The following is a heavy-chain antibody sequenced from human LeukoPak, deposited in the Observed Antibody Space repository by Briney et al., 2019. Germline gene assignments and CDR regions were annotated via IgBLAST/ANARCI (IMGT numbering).Heavy chain of an antibody. CDR1: GDTLTELS. J-gene: IGHJ4*01. Sequence: ASVKVSCKGSGDTLTELSMPWVRQAPGKGVGWMGGFYSKKGGRVYAQNFQGRFTMTEDTSSGTAYMELNSLRSEDTAVYYCTTREIVVEPAQTSMVRGVLWRSDFWGHGTLVTVSS. D-gene: IGHD3-10*01. CDR3: TTREIVVEPAQTSMVRGVLWRSDF. V-gene: IGHV1-24*01. CDR2: FYSKKGGR.